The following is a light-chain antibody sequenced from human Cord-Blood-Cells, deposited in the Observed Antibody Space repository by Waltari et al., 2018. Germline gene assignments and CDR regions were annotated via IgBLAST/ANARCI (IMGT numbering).Light chain of an antibody. CDR2: GAS. CDR3: QQYNNWPPLT. V-gene: IGKV3-15*01. J-gene: IGKJ4*01. Sequence: EILMTQPRPTRSLSPGDRASLPCRASQSVSSNLAWYQQKPGQAPRLLIYGASTRATGIPARFSGSGSGTEFTLTISSLQSEDFAVYYCQQYNNWPPLTFGGGTKVEIK. CDR1: QSVSSN.